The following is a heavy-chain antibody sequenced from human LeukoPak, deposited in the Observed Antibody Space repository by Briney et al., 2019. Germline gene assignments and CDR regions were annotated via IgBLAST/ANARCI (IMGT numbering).Heavy chain of an antibody. Sequence: PGGSLRLSCAASGFTFSSYAMSWVRQAPGKGLEWVSVISGSGGNTYYAGSVKGRFTISRDNAKNSLYLQMNSLRAGDTAVYYCARAPHYSNYGPYYYGMDVWGQGTTVTVSS. D-gene: IGHD4-11*01. CDR1: GFTFSSYA. CDR3: ARAPHYSNYGPYYYGMDV. V-gene: IGHV3-23*01. CDR2: ISGSGGNT. J-gene: IGHJ6*02.